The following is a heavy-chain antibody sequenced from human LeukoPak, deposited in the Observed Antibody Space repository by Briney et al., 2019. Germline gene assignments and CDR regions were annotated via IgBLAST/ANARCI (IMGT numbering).Heavy chain of an antibody. V-gene: IGHV3-48*01. D-gene: IGHD6-13*01. CDR2: ITLSGATK. Sequence: GGSLRLSCTASGFTFSSYTMNWVRQAPGKGLEWISYITLSGATKYYADSVKGRFTISRDNSKNTLYLQMNGLRAEDTAVYYCARDHIAAAGTPQHWGQGTLVTVSS. J-gene: IGHJ4*02. CDR1: GFTFSSYT. CDR3: ARDHIAAAGTPQH.